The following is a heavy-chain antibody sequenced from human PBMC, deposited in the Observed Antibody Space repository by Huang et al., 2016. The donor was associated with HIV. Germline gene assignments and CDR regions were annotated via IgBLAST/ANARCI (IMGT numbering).Heavy chain of an antibody. V-gene: IGHV4-34*01. Sequence: QVQLHQCRAGLLKPSETLSLTCAVYGGSFSSYYWNWIRQPPGKGLEWSEQINHRGTPTYNPSLKSRVTKSGNKSKKQFSLKLNAVTAATTAINYCAREIMVSFGGPFDPWDQGTLVTVSS. CDR3: AREIMVSFGGPFDP. CDR1: GGSFSSYY. J-gene: IGHJ5*02. CDR2: INHRGTP. D-gene: IGHD3-16*01.